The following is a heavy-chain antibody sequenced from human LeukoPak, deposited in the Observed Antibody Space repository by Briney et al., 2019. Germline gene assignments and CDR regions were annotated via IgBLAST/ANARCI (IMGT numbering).Heavy chain of an antibody. CDR1: GWSFSGYY. D-gene: IGHD4-23*01. Sequence: AGTLSLTCAVSGWSFSGYYWTWVRQPPGKGLEWIGEINHSGSTNYYPSLKSRVTIFFGTTNNQFSLLQRSVPGADAAAVYCAKSNYGGNSRDFDYWGQGTMVTVSS. V-gene: IGHV4-34*01. CDR3: AKSNYGGNSRDFDY. CDR2: INHSGST. J-gene: IGHJ4*02.